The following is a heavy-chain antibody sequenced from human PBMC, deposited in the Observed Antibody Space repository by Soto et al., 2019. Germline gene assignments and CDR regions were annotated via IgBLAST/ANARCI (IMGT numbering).Heavy chain of an antibody. CDR2: ISSSSSYI. CDR1: GFTFSSFS. V-gene: IGHV3-21*01. Sequence: GGSLRFSSAASGFTFSSFSMNWVRQAPGKGLEWVSSISSSSSYIYYADSVKGRFTISRDNAKNSLYLQMNSLRAEDTAVYYCARESSDYPWGSGSYYKTPFGMDVWGQGTTVTVSS. D-gene: IGHD3-10*01. CDR3: ARESSDYPWGSGSYYKTPFGMDV. J-gene: IGHJ6*02.